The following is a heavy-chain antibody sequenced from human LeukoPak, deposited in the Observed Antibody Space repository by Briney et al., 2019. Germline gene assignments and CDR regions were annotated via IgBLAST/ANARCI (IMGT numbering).Heavy chain of an antibody. Sequence: GGSLRLSCAASGFTFDDYAMHWVRQAPGKGLEWVSGITWNSGSIDYADSAKGRFTISRDNAKNSLYLQMNSLRAEDMALYYCARGNTAMITSDAFDIWGQGTMVTVSS. CDR3: ARGNTAMITSDAFDI. V-gene: IGHV3-9*03. J-gene: IGHJ3*02. CDR2: ITWNSGSI. CDR1: GFTFDDYA. D-gene: IGHD5-18*01.